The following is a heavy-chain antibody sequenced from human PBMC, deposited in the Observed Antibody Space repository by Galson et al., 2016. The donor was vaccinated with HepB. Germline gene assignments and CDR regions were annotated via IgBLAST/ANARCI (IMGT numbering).Heavy chain of an antibody. CDR2: ISGSADHT. CDR1: GFSFGSFA. J-gene: IGHJ4*02. Sequence: SLRLSCAASGFSFGSFAMSWVRQAPGRGLEWIASISGSADHTYYADSVKGRFTISRDTCNTVYLQMNSLRAEDTAIYYCARLTLPGICCYFYYWGQGTLVTVSS. V-gene: IGHV3-23*01. D-gene: IGHD3-9*01. CDR3: ARLTLPGICCYFYY.